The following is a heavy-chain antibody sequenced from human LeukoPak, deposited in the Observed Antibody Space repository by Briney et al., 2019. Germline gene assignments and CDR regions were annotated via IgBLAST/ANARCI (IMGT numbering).Heavy chain of an antibody. CDR1: GFTFSTYL. Sequence: GGSLRLSCAASGFTFSTYLMSWVRQAPGKGLEWVANINQDGSEKYYVDSMKGRFTISRDNAKNSLYLQMNSLRAEDTAVYYCARLYCDGGNCYSYFVYWGQGTLVTVSS. J-gene: IGHJ4*02. CDR3: ARLYCDGGNCYSYFVY. D-gene: IGHD2-15*01. CDR2: INQDGSEK. V-gene: IGHV3-7*01.